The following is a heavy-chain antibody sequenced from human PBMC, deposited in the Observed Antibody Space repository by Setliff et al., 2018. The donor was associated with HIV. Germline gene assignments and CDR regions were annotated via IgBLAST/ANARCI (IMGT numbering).Heavy chain of an antibody. Sequence: GASVKVSCKASGYIFSSYTMHWVRQAPGQRLEWMGWINTANYKTKYSQKFQGRVTITRDTSASTAYMELSSLRSEDTAVYYCAKEGDRYGLDLGYWGQGTLVTVSS. V-gene: IGHV1-3*04. J-gene: IGHJ4*02. CDR1: GYIFSSYT. CDR2: INTANYKT. D-gene: IGHD5-18*01. CDR3: AKEGDRYGLDLGY.